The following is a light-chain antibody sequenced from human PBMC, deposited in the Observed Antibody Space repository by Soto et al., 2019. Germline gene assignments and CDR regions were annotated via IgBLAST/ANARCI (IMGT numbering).Light chain of an antibody. CDR2: DVS. Sequence: QSVLTQPASLSGSPGQSITISCTGTSSDVGGYNYVSWYQQHPGKAPKLMIYDVSNRPSGVSNRFSGSKSGNTASLTISGLQAEDEADYYCSSYRASSTTNYVFGTGTKLTVL. J-gene: IGLJ1*01. CDR1: SSDVGGYNY. V-gene: IGLV2-14*03. CDR3: SSYRASSTTNYV.